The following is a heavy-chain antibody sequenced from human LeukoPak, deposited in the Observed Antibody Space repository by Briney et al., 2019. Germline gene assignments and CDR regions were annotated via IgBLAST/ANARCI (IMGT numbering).Heavy chain of an antibody. V-gene: IGHV3-33*03. D-gene: IGHD4-23*01. CDR2: IWFDGTEN. J-gene: IGHJ2*01. CDR3: AKVGEFETFGGNPDWYFDL. Sequence: GGSLRLSCEASGFTFSSYGIHWVRQAPGKGLEWVAVIWFDGTENFYGDSVQGRFTISRSNSNNTVHLQMTRLRADDTAVYYCAKVGEFETFGGNPDWYFDLWGRGTLVTVSS. CDR1: GFTFSSYG.